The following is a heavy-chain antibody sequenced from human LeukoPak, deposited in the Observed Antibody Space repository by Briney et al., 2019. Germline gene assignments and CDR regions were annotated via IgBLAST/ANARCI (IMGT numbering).Heavy chain of an antibody. V-gene: IGHV3-48*03. CDR2: ISSFSSTI. CDR3: AKDRSSGWPSGDFDI. CDR1: GFTFSSYE. D-gene: IGHD6-19*01. J-gene: IGHJ3*02. Sequence: GGSLRLSCAASGFTFSSYEMNWVRQAPGKGLEWVSYISSFSSTIYYADSVMGRFTISRDNAKNSLYLQMNSLRGEDTAVYYCAKDRSSGWPSGDFDIWGQGTMVTVSS.